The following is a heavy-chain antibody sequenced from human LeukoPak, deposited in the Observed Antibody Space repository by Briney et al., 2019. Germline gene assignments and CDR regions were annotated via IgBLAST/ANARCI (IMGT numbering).Heavy chain of an antibody. D-gene: IGHD6-13*01. V-gene: IGHV3-23*01. CDR2: ISGSGGST. CDR1: GFTFSSYA. J-gene: IGHJ4*02. Sequence: GGSLRLSCAASGFTFSSYAMSRVRQAPGKGLERVSAISGSGGSTHYADSVKGRFTISRDNSKNTLYLQMNSLRAEDTAVYYCAHISSSWPDYWGQGTLVTVSS. CDR3: AHISSSWPDY.